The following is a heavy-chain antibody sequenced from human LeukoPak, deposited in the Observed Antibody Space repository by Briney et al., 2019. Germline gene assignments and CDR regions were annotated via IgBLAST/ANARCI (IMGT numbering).Heavy chain of an antibody. J-gene: IGHJ6*03. V-gene: IGHV3-21*01. Sequence: GGSLRLSCAASGFTFSSYSMNWVRQAPGKGPEWVSSISSSSSYIYYADSVKGRFTISRDNAKNSLYLQMNSLRAEDTAVYYCARDRYCSGGSCYFGHYYYYMDVWGKGTTVTVSS. CDR1: GFTFSSYS. CDR3: ARDRYCSGGSCYFGHYYYYMDV. CDR2: ISSSSSYI. D-gene: IGHD2-15*01.